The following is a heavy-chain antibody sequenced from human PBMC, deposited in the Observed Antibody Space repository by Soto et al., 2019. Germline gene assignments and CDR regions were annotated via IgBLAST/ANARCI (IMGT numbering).Heavy chain of an antibody. CDR2: IIPIFGTA. V-gene: IGHV1-69*13. CDR3: ARGGGSGSYYVNWFDP. J-gene: IGHJ5*02. CDR1: GGTFSSYA. D-gene: IGHD3-10*01. Sequence: VASVKVSCKASGGTFSSYAISWVRQAPGQGLEWMGGIIPIFGTANYAQKFQGRVTITADESTSTAYMELSSLRSEDTAVYYCARGGGSGSYYVNWFDPWGQGTLVTVSS.